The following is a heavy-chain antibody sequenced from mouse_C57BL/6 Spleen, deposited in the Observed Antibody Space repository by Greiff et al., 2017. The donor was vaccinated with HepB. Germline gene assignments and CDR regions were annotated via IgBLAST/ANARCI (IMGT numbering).Heavy chain of an antibody. CDR2: IHPNSGST. CDR3: ARGGYDGYYIDY. J-gene: IGHJ2*01. D-gene: IGHD2-3*01. CDR1: GYTFTSYW. V-gene: IGHV1-64*01. Sequence: QVQLQQPGAELVKPGASVKLSCKASGYTFTSYWMHWVKQRPGQGLEWIGMIHPNSGSTNYNEKFKSKATLTVDKSSSTAYMQLSSLTSEDAAVYYCARGGYDGYYIDYWGKGTTLTVSS.